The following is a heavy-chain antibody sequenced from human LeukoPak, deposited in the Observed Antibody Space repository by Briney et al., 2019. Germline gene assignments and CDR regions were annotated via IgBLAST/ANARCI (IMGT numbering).Heavy chain of an antibody. CDR2: ITAYGGYT. V-gene: IGHV3-23*01. Sequence: GGPVSLLCAASAFPFRKFPLIWLPHAPGETRVCVSSITAYGGYTLHAHAEKGRFTVSRDNAKNTLYPQINSLRPQDTAIYYCAKDTIGDYIGAFDFWGKGPMVTVSS. CDR1: AFPFRKFP. D-gene: IGHD4-17*01. J-gene: IGHJ3*01. CDR3: AKDTIGDYIGAFDF.